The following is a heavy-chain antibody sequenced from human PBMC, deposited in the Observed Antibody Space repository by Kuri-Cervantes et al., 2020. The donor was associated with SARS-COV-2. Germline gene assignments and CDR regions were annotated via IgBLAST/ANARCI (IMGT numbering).Heavy chain of an antibody. CDR2: IIPTLGLA. D-gene: IGHD6-13*01. CDR1: GYSFTSYW. V-gene: IGHV1-69*10. J-gene: IGHJ4*02. CDR3: AGDWIAPGGDGFGFDY. Sequence: SVKVSCKGSGYSFTSYWIGWVRQMPGKGLEWMGIIPTLGLANHAQNFQGRVTISVDKSTTTLYMELSSLRFEGTAVYYCAGDWIAPGGDGFGFDYWGQGTLVTVSS.